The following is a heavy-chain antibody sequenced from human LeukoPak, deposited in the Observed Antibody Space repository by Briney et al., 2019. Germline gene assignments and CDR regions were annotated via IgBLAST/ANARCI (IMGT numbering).Heavy chain of an antibody. CDR3: ARGDPHADL. V-gene: IGHV3-48*03. Sequence: GGSLRLSCAASGFDLNTYEMSWVRQAPGTGLEWIADITISGHTKNYADSVKGRFTISRDNAGTSLYLQMNSLRVEDTCVYYCARGDPHADLWGQGTLVTVSS. CDR1: GFDLNTYE. CDR2: ITISGHTK. J-gene: IGHJ5*02.